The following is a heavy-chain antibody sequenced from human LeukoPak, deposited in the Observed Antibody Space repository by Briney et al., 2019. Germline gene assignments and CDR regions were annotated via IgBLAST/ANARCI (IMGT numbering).Heavy chain of an antibody. J-gene: IGHJ4*02. CDR3: ARCPPPLYSGSYRPLDH. Sequence: SVKVSCKVSGGTFSNDSITSVRQAPGQGLAWVGGMTPIFDTPNYAPKLQGRLTINADGSTSTVYMELRSLRSEDTAVYFCARCPPPLYSGSYRPLDHWGQGTLVTVSS. CDR2: MTPIFDTP. CDR1: GGTFSNDS. V-gene: IGHV1-69*13. D-gene: IGHD1-26*01.